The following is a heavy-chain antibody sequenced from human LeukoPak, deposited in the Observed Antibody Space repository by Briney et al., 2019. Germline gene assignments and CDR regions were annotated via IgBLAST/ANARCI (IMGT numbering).Heavy chain of an antibody. CDR3: AKDLGSSPVSY. V-gene: IGHV3-30*18. J-gene: IGHJ4*02. D-gene: IGHD6-13*01. CDR1: GFTFSSYG. CDR2: ISYDGSNK. Sequence: GRSLRLSCAASGFTFSSYGMRWVRQAPGKGLEWVAVISYDGSNKYYADSVKGRFTISRDNSKNTLYLQMNSLRAEDTAVYYCAKDLGSSPVSYWGQGTLVTVSS.